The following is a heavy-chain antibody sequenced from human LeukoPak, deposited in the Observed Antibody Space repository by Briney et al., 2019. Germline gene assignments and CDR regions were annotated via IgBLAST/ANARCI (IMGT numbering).Heavy chain of an antibody. CDR3: AREGQWLAYAFDI. CDR2: IYSGGST. J-gene: IGHJ3*02. Sequence: PGGSLRLSCAASGFTVSSNYMSWVRQAPGKGLEWVSVIYSGGSTYYADSVKGRFTISRDNSKNTLYLQMNSLRAEDTAVYYCAREGQWLAYAFDIWGQGTMVTASS. CDR1: GFTVSSNY. V-gene: IGHV3-66*01. D-gene: IGHD6-19*01.